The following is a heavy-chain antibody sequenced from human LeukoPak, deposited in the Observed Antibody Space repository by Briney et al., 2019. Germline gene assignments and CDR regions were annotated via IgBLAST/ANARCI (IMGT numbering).Heavy chain of an antibody. V-gene: IGHV4-38-2*01. CDR2: LYHSDSI. J-gene: IGHJ6*03. D-gene: IGHD6-13*01. CDR3: ARQHDSYHYYYVDV. CDR1: GYSISSGYY. Sequence: SETLSLACAVSGYSISSGYYWIWIRQPPGKGLEWIGSLYHSDSIYYNPSLESRVTMSVDTSKNQFSLKLSFVTAADTAVYYCARQHDSYHYYYVDVWGKGTTVTVSS.